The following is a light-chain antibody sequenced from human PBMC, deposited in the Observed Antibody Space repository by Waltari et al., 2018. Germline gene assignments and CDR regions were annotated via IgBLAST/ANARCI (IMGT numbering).Light chain of an antibody. Sequence: SSGLTQPPSVSVSTGQTATITCSGSKLGNTFASWYQHRPGHSPVLVIYQDKKRPSGIPERFSGSNSGYTATLTISGALPMDEADYYCLAWDFSTAWTFGTGTRVTVL. CDR2: QDK. CDR3: LAWDFSTAWT. V-gene: IGLV3-1*01. CDR1: KLGNTF. J-gene: IGLJ1*01.